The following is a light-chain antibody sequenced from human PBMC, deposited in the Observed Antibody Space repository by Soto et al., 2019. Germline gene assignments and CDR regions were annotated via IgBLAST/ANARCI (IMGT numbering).Light chain of an antibody. Sequence: VFSHSPANMSLSPGERATLSCRASQSVSSYLAWYQQKPGQAPRLLIYDASNRATGIPARFSGSGSGTDFTLTISSLEPEDFAVYYCQQRSNWPITSGQGTRLEIK. J-gene: IGKJ5*01. V-gene: IGKV3-11*01. CDR1: QSVSSY. CDR3: QQRSNWPIT. CDR2: DAS.